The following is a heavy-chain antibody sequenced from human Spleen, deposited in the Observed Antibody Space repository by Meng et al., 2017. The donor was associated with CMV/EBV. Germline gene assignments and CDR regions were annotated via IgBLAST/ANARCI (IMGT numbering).Heavy chain of an antibody. CDR2: MRYDGSRK. J-gene: IGHJ5*02. CDR3: ARDPAARYYDSSGYPSGNWFDP. Sequence: GESLKISCAASGFTFSSHAMHWVRQAPGKGLEWVAFMRYDGSRKYYADSVKGRFAISRDNSKNTLFLQMNSLRSEDTAVYYCARDPAARYYDSSGYPSGNWFDPWGQGTLVTVSS. D-gene: IGHD3-22*01. CDR1: GFTFSSHA. V-gene: IGHV3-30*02.